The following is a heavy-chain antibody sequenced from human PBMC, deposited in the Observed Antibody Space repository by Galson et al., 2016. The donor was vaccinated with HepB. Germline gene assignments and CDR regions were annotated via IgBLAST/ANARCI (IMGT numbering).Heavy chain of an antibody. D-gene: IGHD1-1*01. CDR1: GFSLSTSGVG. V-gene: IGHV2-5*02. J-gene: IGHJ3*02. CDR2: IYWDADE. CDR3: ALTNGNDGVEAFDI. Sequence: PALVKPTQTLTLTCTFSGFSLSTSGVGVGWIRQPPGKALEWLALIYWDADELYSPSLKSRLAITNDTHKNQVVLTMTNMDPVDTATYHCALTNGNDGVEAFDIGGQGIMVTVSS.